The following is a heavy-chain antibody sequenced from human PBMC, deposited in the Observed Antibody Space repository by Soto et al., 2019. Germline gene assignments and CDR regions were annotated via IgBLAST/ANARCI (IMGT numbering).Heavy chain of an antibody. D-gene: IGHD3-10*01. CDR2: IYHSGST. CDR3: ARDSRGYYYGSGSYYRSYYYYGMDV. J-gene: IGHJ6*02. Sequence: SETLSLTCAVSGGSISSSNWWSWVRQPPGKGLEWIGEIYHSGSTNYNPSLKSRVTISVDKSKNQFSLKLSSVTAADTAVCYCARDSRGYYYGSGSYYRSYYYYGMDVWGQGTTVTVSS. CDR1: GGSISSSNW. V-gene: IGHV4-4*02.